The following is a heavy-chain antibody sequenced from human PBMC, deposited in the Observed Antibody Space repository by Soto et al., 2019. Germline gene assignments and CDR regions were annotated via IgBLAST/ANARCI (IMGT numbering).Heavy chain of an antibody. D-gene: IGHD1-26*01. Sequence: GGSLRLSCVASGFTFSSYGMHWVRQAPGKGLEWVAIISYDGSNTYYADSVKGRFTISRDNSKNTLYLQMNSLRAEDTSVYYCAKEGGLSGSYYISSSYYFDYWGRGTLVTVSS. CDR2: ISYDGSNT. J-gene: IGHJ4*02. CDR3: AKEGGLSGSYYISSSYYFDY. V-gene: IGHV3-30*18. CDR1: GFTFSSYG.